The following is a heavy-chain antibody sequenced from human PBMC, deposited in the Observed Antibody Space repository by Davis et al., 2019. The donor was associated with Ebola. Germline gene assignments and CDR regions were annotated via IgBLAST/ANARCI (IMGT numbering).Heavy chain of an antibody. V-gene: IGHV3-53*01. D-gene: IGHD2-15*01. CDR1: GFTFSSYW. J-gene: IGHJ6*02. CDR3: ARDLSSLNYYGMDV. CDR2: LYSGGKT. Sequence: GESLKISCAASGFTFSSYWMSWVRQAPGKGLEWVSVLYSGGKTYYADSVKGRFTISRDNSKNTLYLQMNSLRAEDTAMYYCARDLSSLNYYGMDVWGQGTTVTVSS.